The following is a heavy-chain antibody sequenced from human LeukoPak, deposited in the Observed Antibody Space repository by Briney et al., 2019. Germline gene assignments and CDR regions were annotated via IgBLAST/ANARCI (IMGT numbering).Heavy chain of an antibody. Sequence: PGGSVRHLRAASGFTLTSYAVSWVGQTPGKGLEWVSFISDSSVGDSTYYADSVRGRFTISRDSSKSTLYLKMDSLRDEDTAVYYCTRVSTTGVGGRRYFDHWGQGTQVTVSS. V-gene: IGHV3-23*01. CDR1: GFTLTSYA. CDR2: ISDSSVGDST. D-gene: IGHD1-1*01. J-gene: IGHJ4*02. CDR3: TRVSTTGVGGRRYFDH.